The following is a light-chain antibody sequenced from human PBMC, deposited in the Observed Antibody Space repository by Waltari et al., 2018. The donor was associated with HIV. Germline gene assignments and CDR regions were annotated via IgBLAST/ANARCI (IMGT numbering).Light chain of an antibody. J-gene: IGKJ4*01. V-gene: IGKV2-28*01. CDR2: LGS. CDR3: MQSLQTLT. Sequence: DIVMPQPQLSLSVPPGEPSPISSRSSQSLLHSNGHNYLDWYLQKPGQSPQLLIYLGSNRASGVPDRFSGSGSGTDFTLKSSRVEADDVGVYYCMQSLQTLTFGGGTKVEIK. CDR1: QSLLHSNGHNY.